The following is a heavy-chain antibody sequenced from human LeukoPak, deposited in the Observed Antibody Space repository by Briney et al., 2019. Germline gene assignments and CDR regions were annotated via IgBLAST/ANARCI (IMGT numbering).Heavy chain of an antibody. D-gene: IGHD3-10*01. CDR2: ISGSGGST. CDR1: GFTFSSYA. Sequence: GGSLRLSCAASGFTFSSYAMSWVRQAPGKGLEWVSAISGSGGSTYYADSVKGRFTISRDNSENTLYLQMNSLRAEDTAVYYCAKDLWFGELSPIDYWGQGTLVTVSS. V-gene: IGHV3-23*01. CDR3: AKDLWFGELSPIDY. J-gene: IGHJ4*02.